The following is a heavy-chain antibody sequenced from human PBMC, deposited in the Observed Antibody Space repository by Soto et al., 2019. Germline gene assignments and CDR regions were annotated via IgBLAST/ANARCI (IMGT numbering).Heavy chain of an antibody. J-gene: IGHJ5*02. V-gene: IGHV3-23*01. Sequence: EVQLLESGGGLVQPGGSLRLSCAASGFTFSSYAMSWVCQAPGKGLEWVSAISGSGGSTYYADSVKGRFTISRDNSKNTLYLQMNSLRAEDTAVYYCAKDHEYSSSWFSSHNWFDPWGQGTLVTVSS. D-gene: IGHD6-13*01. CDR3: AKDHEYSSSWFSSHNWFDP. CDR1: GFTFSSYA. CDR2: ISGSGGST.